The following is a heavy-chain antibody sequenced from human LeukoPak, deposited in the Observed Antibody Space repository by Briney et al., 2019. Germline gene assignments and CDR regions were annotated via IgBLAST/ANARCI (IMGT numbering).Heavy chain of an antibody. CDR1: GYTFTSYG. CDR2: ISAYNGNT. J-gene: IGHJ6*03. Sequence: ASVKVSCKASGYTFTSYGISWVRQAPGQGLEWMGWISAYNGNTNYAQKLQGRVTMTTDTSTSTAYMALRSLRSDDTAVYYCAGAGLPRGGYYYYYMDVWGKGTTVTISS. V-gene: IGHV1-18*01. CDR3: AGAGLPRGGYYYYYMDV. D-gene: IGHD3-10*01.